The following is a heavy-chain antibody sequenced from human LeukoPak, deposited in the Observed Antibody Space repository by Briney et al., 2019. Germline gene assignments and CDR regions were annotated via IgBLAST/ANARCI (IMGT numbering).Heavy chain of an antibody. V-gene: IGHV3-66*01. J-gene: IGHJ3*02. D-gene: IGHD6-19*01. Sequence: PGGSLRLSCAASGFIVSSNYMSWVRQAPGKGLEWVSVIYSGGSTYYADSVKGRFTISRDNPKNTLYLQMNSLRAEDTAVYYCARGRGAVAGAFDIWGQGTMVTVSS. CDR1: GFIVSSNY. CDR3: ARGRGAVAGAFDI. CDR2: IYSGGST.